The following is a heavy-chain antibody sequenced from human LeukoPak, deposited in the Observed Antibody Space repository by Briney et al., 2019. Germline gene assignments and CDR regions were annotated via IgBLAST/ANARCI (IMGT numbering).Heavy chain of an antibody. CDR3: AKERGVSKPFDY. CDR2: ISDNGERT. V-gene: IGHV3-23*01. CDR1: GFTFSTYG. J-gene: IGHJ4*02. D-gene: IGHD2-8*02. Sequence: GGSLRLSCAVSGFTFSTYGMSWVRQAPGKGLEWVSAISDNGERTYYADSVKGRFTISRDNSKSTLYLRMNSLRAEDTAVYYCAKERGVSKPFDYWGQGTLVTVSS.